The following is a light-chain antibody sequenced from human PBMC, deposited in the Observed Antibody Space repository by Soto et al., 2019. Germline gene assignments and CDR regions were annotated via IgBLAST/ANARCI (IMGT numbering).Light chain of an antibody. CDR3: QSYDSSQSAWV. V-gene: IGLV1-40*01. CDR2: DNN. J-gene: IGLJ2*01. CDR1: SSNIGAGYD. Sequence: QLVLTQPPSVSAAPGQRVTISCTGSSSNIGAGYDVHWYQQVPGTAPKLLIYDNNNRPSGVPDRFSGSKSGTSASLAITGLQAEDEADYCCQSYDSSQSAWVFGGGTKVTVL.